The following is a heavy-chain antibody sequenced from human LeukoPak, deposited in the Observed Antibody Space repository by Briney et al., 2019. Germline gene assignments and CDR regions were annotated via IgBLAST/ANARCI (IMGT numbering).Heavy chain of an antibody. Sequence: EASVKVSCKASGYSFTGYNMHWERQAPGQRPEWMGWINPNSGDTENAQKFQGRVTMTRDRSINTAYMELSRLKYDDTAVYYCATSGPEFLPVSPLLDFWGQGTLVTVSS. J-gene: IGHJ4*02. CDR2: INPNSGDT. CDR3: ATSGPEFLPVSPLLDF. D-gene: IGHD5/OR15-5a*01. CDR1: GYSFTGYN. V-gene: IGHV1-2*02.